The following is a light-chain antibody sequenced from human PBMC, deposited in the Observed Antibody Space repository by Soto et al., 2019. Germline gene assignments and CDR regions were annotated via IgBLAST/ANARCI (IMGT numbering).Light chain of an antibody. CDR2: EVS. V-gene: IGLV2-14*01. J-gene: IGLJ1*01. Sequence: QSALTQPASVSGSPGQSITISCTGTSSDVGGYNYVSWFQQHPGKAPKLMIYEVSNRPSGVSNRFSGSRSGNTASLTISGLQSEDEAEYYCNSYTNNNTFVFGTATKVTVL. CDR1: SSDVGGYNY. CDR3: NSYTNNNTFV.